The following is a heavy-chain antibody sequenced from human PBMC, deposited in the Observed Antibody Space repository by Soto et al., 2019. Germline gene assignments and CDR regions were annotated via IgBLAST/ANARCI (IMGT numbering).Heavy chain of an antibody. Sequence: SETLSLTCTVSGGSISSSSYHWGWIRQPPGKGLEWIGSTHYSGNTYYNPSLKSRVSMSVDTSKNQFSLNLSSVTAADTAVYYCARHGRDEAQSPNSWFAPWGQGTLVTVSS. J-gene: IGHJ5*02. CDR1: GGSISSSSYH. V-gene: IGHV4-39*01. CDR3: ARHGRDEAQSPNSWFAP. CDR2: THYSGNT.